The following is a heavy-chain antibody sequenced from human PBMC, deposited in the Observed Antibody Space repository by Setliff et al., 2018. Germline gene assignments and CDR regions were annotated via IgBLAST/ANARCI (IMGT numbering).Heavy chain of an antibody. J-gene: IGHJ4*02. CDR3: FGAGTCSY. D-gene: IGHD3-10*01. V-gene: IGHV3-48*04. CDR1: GITFINAW. Sequence: GGSLRLSCSVSGITFINAWMTRVRQAPGKGLEWVAYIANRGNTVYYADSVKGRFTVSRDNAKNSLSLQMNSLRTEDTAVYYCFGAGTCSYWGQGTQVTSPQ. CDR2: IANRGNTV.